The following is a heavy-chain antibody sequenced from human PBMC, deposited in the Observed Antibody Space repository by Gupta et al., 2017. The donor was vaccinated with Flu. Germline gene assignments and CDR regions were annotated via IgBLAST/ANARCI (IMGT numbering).Heavy chain of an antibody. Sequence: EVQLVESGGGLVKPGGSLRLYCAASGFTFSRYTMTWVRQTPGKGLDWVSSISSSSSFIYYADSVKGRFTISRDNAKNSLYLQMNSLRAEDTAVYYCARVDSDSYYQHWGQGTLVTVSS. CDR1: GFTFSRYT. V-gene: IGHV3-21*01. D-gene: IGHD1-26*01. J-gene: IGHJ4*02. CDR2: ISSSSSFI. CDR3: ARVDSDSYYQH.